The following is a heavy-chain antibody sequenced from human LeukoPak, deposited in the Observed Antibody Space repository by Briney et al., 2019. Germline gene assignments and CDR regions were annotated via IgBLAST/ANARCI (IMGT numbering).Heavy chain of an antibody. V-gene: IGHV3-23*01. J-gene: IGHJ4*02. CDR1: GFTFSSYA. Sequence: GGSLRLSCAASGFTFSSYAMRWVRQAPGKGLEWVSALSGSGNNTYYADSVKGRLTISRDNSKNTLYLQMNSLRAEDTAVYYCAKIDYDSSAYRTFDYWGQGTLVTVSS. CDR3: AKIDYDSSAYRTFDY. D-gene: IGHD3-22*01. CDR2: LSGSGNNT.